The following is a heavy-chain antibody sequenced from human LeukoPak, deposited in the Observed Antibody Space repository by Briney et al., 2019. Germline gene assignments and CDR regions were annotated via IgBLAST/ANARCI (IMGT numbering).Heavy chain of an antibody. CDR2: IYTSGST. J-gene: IGHJ4*02. Sequence: KASETLSLTCTVSGGSISSGSYYWSWIRQPAGKGLEWIGRIYTSGSTNYNPSLKSRVTISVDTSKNQFSLKLSSVTAADTAVYYCARCGKDGDYVQNWGQGTLVTVSS. CDR3: ARCGKDGDYVQN. V-gene: IGHV4-61*02. D-gene: IGHD4-17*01. CDR1: GGSISSGSYY.